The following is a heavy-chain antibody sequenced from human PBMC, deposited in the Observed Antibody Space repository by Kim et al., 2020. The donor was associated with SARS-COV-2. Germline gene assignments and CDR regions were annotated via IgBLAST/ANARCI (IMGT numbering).Heavy chain of an antibody. CDR1: GYDFSGHF. D-gene: IGHD1-26*01. CDR2: INTATGGT. CDR3: ARRQGGGDNAFDI. J-gene: IGHJ3*02. Sequence: ASVKVSCKASGYDFSGHFMNWVRQAPGQGLEWMGWINTATGGTKFAQSYQGRVSMTRDTSTSTAFMELTKLRPDDTAVYYCARRQGGGDNAFDIWGQGTLVTVS. V-gene: IGHV1-2*02.